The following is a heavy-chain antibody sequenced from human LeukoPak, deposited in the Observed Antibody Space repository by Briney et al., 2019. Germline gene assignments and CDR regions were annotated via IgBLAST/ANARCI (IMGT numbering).Heavy chain of an antibody. D-gene: IGHD5-24*01. CDR1: GYTFTNYN. V-gene: IGHV1-8*02. CDR3: ARDRGIRRDGYNVRWFDP. J-gene: IGHJ5*02. Sequence: ASVKVSCNASGYTFTNYNINWVRQATGQGLEWMGWMNPNSGNTGYAQKFQGRVTMTRGTSISTAYMELSRLRSDDTAVYYCARDRGIRRDGYNVRWFDPWGQGTLVTVSS. CDR2: MNPNSGNT.